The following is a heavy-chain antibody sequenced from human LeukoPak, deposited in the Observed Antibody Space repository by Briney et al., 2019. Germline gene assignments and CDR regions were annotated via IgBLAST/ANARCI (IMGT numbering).Heavy chain of an antibody. V-gene: IGHV1-18*04. J-gene: IGHJ5*02. Sequence: ASVKVSCKASGYTFTGYYMHWVRQAPGQGLEWMGWISAYNGNTNYAQKLQGRVTMTTDTSTSTAYMELRSLRSDDTAVYYCARVLHCSGGSCYSGRDWFDPWGQGTLVTVSS. D-gene: IGHD2-15*01. CDR1: GYTFTGYY. CDR2: ISAYNGNT. CDR3: ARVLHCSGGSCYSGRDWFDP.